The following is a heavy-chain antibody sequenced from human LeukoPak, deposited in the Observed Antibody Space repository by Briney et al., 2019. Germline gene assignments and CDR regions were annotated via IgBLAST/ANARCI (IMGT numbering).Heavy chain of an antibody. CDR2: ISGSGDTT. CDR3: AKESPEFDY. J-gene: IGHJ4*02. Sequence: GGSLRLSCAASGFTFSSYAMRWVRQAPGKGLEWVSVISGSGDTTYYADSVKGRFTISRDNSKNTLYLQMNSLRGEDTAVYYCAKESPEFDYWGQGTLVTVSS. CDR1: GFTFSSYA. V-gene: IGHV3-23*01.